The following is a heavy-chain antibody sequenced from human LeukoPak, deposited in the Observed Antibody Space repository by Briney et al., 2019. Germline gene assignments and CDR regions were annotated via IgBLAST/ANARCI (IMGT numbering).Heavy chain of an antibody. CDR1: GDSFSGYY. Sequence: SETLSLTCAVYGDSFSGYYWSWIRHPPGKGLEWIGEINQSGTTNYSASLKSRVSISVDPPKNQFSLRLNSVNAADTAVYFCARGPSHGGKYRGFFDHWGQGTLVTVPS. CDR2: INQSGTT. V-gene: IGHV4-34*01. D-gene: IGHD4-23*01. J-gene: IGHJ4*02. CDR3: ARGPSHGGKYRGFFDH.